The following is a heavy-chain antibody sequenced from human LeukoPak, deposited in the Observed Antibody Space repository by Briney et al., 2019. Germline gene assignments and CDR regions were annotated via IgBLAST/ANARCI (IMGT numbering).Heavy chain of an antibody. CDR1: GFTFDDYA. V-gene: IGHV3-43*02. D-gene: IGHD1-1*01. Sequence: GGSLRLSCAASGFTFDDYAMHWVRQAPGKGLEWVSLISGDGGSTYYADSVKGRFTISRDNSKNSLYLQMNSLRTEDTALYYCAKDRAWNDALGGIDYWGQGTLVTVSS. CDR2: ISGDGGST. CDR3: AKDRAWNDALGGIDY. J-gene: IGHJ4*02.